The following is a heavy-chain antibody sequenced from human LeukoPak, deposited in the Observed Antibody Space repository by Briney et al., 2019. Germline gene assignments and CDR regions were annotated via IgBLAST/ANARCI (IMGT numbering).Heavy chain of an antibody. J-gene: IGHJ3*01. CDR3: ARDLGSTVIVGGDAFDL. Sequence: ASVKVSCKASGYIFSDYYLHWVRQAPGQGLEWMGWMNPNSGGTNYAQKFQGRITMTGDTSTAYLELSGLRSDDTAVYYCARDLGSTVIVGGDAFDLWGQGTMVTVSS. V-gene: IGHV1-2*02. CDR1: GYIFSDYY. D-gene: IGHD2/OR15-2a*01. CDR2: MNPNSGGT.